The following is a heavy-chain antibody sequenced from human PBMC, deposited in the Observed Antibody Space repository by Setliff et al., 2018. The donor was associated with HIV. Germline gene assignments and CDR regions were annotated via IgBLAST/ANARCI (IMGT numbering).Heavy chain of an antibody. CDR3: ARKSYYYAMDV. V-gene: IGHV4-39*01. CDR2: IYYSGST. Sequence: PSETLSLTCTVSSASISSSGYYWGWIRQPPGKGLEWIGSIYYSGSTYYNPSLKSRVTISVDTSKNQFSLKLSSVTAADTAVYYCARKSYYYAMDVWGQGTTVTVSS. J-gene: IGHJ6*02. CDR1: SASISSSGYY.